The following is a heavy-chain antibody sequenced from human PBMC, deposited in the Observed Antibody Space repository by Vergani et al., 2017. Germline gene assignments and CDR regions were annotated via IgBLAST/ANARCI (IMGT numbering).Heavy chain of an antibody. V-gene: IGHV4-61*02. CDR1: GASITSGSFY. Sequence: QVHLNEAGPGLVKPSQTLSLTCTVSGASITSGSFYWSWIRQPAGKGLEWIGRIHASGTKNYNPSLRSRVTLSVDTSKNQFSLNLSSVTAADTAVYYCARQFWGGGGYRFDHWGQGTLVTVSS. CDR3: ARQFWGGGGYRFDH. D-gene: IGHD5-18*01. CDR2: IHASGTK. J-gene: IGHJ4*02.